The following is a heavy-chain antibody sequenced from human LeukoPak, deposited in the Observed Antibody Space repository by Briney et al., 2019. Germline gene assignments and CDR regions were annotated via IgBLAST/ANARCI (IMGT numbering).Heavy chain of an antibody. J-gene: IGHJ4*02. D-gene: IGHD4-11*01. Sequence: SETLSLTFTVSGGSISSSSYYWGWIRQPPGKGLEWIGSIYYSGSTYYNPSLKSRVTISVDTSKNQFSLKLSSVTAADTAVYYCARATKGAKGTVTSFDYWGQGTLVTVSS. CDR3: ARATKGAKGTVTSFDY. CDR2: IYYSGST. CDR1: GGSISSSSYY. V-gene: IGHV4-39*07.